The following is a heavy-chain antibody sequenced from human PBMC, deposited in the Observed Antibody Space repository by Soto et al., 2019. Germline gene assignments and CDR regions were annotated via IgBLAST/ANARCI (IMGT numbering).Heavy chain of an antibody. CDR1: GGSISSYY. V-gene: IGHV4-59*01. CDR3: ATTPLPGIAVAGKGLTFDY. D-gene: IGHD6-19*01. J-gene: IGHJ4*02. Sequence: SETLSLTCTVSGGSISSYYWSWIRQPPGKGLEWIGYIYYSGSTNYNPSLKSRVTISVDTSKNQFSLKLSSVTAADTAVYYCATTPLPGIAVAGKGLTFDYWGQGTLVTVYS. CDR2: IYYSGST.